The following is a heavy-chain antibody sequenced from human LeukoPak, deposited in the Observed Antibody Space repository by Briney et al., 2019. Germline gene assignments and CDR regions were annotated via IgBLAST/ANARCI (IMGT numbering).Heavy chain of an antibody. J-gene: IGHJ4*01. CDR3: ARSANNLRDKTGFYFRVIDF. V-gene: IGHV3-48*03. D-gene: IGHD3-9*01. CDR2: ISETSTTI. CDR1: GFNFENYE. Sequence: GGSLRLSCVASGFNFENYEMNWVRQAPGKGLEWVSYISETSTTIYYRDSVKGRFTISRDNGKNSLFLQMNSLKVEDTALYFCARSANNLRDKTGFYFRVIDFWGPGTLVTVSS.